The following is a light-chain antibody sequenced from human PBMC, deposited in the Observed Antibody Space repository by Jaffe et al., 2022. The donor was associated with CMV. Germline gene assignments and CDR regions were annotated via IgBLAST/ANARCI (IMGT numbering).Light chain of an antibody. V-gene: IGKV3-15*01. J-gene: IGKJ1*01. CDR2: AAS. CDR1: QSVGSS. Sequence: EVVMTQSPATLSVSPGERATLSCRASQSVGSSLAWYQQKPGQAPRLLLYAASTRATGIPARFSGSKSGTEFTLTISSLQSEDFAVYYCQQYDYWPRTFGQGTKVEI. CDR3: QQYDYWPRT.